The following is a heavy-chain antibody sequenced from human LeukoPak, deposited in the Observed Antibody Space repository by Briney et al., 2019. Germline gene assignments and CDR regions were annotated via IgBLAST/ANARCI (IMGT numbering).Heavy chain of an antibody. CDR3: ARDNRRSGMDV. CDR1: GGSISSGGYY. J-gene: IGHJ6*04. V-gene: IGHV4-31*03. CDR2: VYYSGST. Sequence: SETLSLTCTVSGGSISSGGYYWSWIRQHPGKGLEWIGYVYYSGSTYYNPSLKSRVTISVDTSKNQFSLKLSSVTAADTAVYYCARDNRRSGMDVWGKGTTITVSS.